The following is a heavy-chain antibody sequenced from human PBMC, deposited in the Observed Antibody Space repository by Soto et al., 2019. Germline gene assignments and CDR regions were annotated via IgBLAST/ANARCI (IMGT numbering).Heavy chain of an antibody. D-gene: IGHD3-16*02. J-gene: IGHJ4*02. Sequence: GGSLRLSCAASGFTFSSYAMHWVRQAPGKGLEWVSTLGGADGGTYYADSVKGRFTISRDNSKDTLYLQMNNLRAEDTALYYCAKGGVIATFGGVIVPYYFDSWGQGTPVTVSS. CDR3: AKGGVIATFGGVIVPYYFDS. CDR2: LGGADGGT. CDR1: GFTFSSYA. V-gene: IGHV3-23*01.